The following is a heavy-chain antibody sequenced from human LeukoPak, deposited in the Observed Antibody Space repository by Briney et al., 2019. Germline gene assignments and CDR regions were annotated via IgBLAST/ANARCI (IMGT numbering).Heavy chain of an antibody. CDR2: IYYSGST. D-gene: IGHD5-18*01. V-gene: IGHV4-61*05. J-gene: IGHJ4*02. Sequence: SETLSLTCTVSGGSISSSSYYWGWIRQPPGKGLEWIGYIYYSGSTNYNPSLKSRVTISVDTSKNQFSLKLSSVTAADTAVYYCARGEGDTAMVTDYWGQGTLVTVSS. CDR1: GGSISSSSYY. CDR3: ARGEGDTAMVTDY.